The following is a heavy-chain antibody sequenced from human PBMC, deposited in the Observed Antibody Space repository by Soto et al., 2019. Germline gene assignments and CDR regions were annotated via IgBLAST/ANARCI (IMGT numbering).Heavy chain of an antibody. J-gene: IGHJ4*02. Sequence: EVQLVESGGGLVQPGGSLRLSCATSRFIFSDHYMDWVRQAPGKGLEWVGRTKNKANSYTTEYATSVKGRFSILRDDSKNSLHLQMNSLKTEDTAVYYCVRWKAGAPDYWGQGTLVTVSS. CDR2: TKNKANSYTT. V-gene: IGHV3-72*01. CDR3: VRWKAGAPDY. CDR1: RFIFSDHY. D-gene: IGHD6-19*01.